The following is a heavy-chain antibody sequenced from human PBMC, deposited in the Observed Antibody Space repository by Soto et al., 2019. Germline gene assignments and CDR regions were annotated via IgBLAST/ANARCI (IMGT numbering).Heavy chain of an antibody. J-gene: IGHJ4*02. Sequence: QVQLVESGGGVVQPGRSLRLSCAASGFTFSSYAMHWVRQAPGKGLEWVAVISYDGSNKYYADSMKGRFTISRDNSKNTLYLQMNSLRAEDTAVYYCARGMAFDYWGQGTLVTVSS. V-gene: IGHV3-30-3*01. CDR3: ARGMAFDY. CDR1: GFTFSSYA. CDR2: ISYDGSNK.